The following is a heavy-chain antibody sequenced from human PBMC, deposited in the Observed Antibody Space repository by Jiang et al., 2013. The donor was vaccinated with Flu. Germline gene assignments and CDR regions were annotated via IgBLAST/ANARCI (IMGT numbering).Heavy chain of an antibody. CDR3: ATAEEGWFDP. V-gene: IGHV5-10-1*01. Sequence: EVKKPGESLRISCRGSGHNFTSYWINWVRQMPGKGLEWMGRIDPSDSYTNYSPSFQGHVTISADKSISTVYLQWSSLKASDTAMYYCATAEEGWFDPWGQGTLVTVSS. CDR2: IDPSDSYT. D-gene: IGHD6-13*01. J-gene: IGHJ5*02. CDR1: GHNFTSYW.